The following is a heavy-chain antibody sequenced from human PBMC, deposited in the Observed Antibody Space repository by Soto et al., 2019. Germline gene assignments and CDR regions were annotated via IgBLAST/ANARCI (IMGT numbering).Heavy chain of an antibody. V-gene: IGHV1-2*04. Sequence: ASVKVSCKASGYTFTGYYMHWVRQAPGQGLEWMGWINPNSGGTNYAQKFQGWVTMTRDTSISTAYMELSRLRSDDTAVYYCARSSSWEHYYYYYGMDVWGQGTTVTVYS. J-gene: IGHJ6*02. CDR3: ARSSSWEHYYYYYGMDV. CDR1: GYTFTGYY. D-gene: IGHD6-13*01. CDR2: INPNSGGT.